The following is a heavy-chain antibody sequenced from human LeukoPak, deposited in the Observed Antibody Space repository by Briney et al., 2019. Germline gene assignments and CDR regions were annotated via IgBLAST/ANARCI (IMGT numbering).Heavy chain of an antibody. D-gene: IGHD3-3*01. CDR2: IYYSGST. CDR1: GGSISSSSYY. Sequence: SETLSLTCTVSGGSISSSSYYWGWIRQPPGKGLEWIGSIYYSGSTYYNPSPKSRVTISVDTSKNQFSLKLSSVTAADTAVYYCARQGDFWSGYYPPDDYWGQGTLVTVSS. CDR3: ARQGDFWSGYYPPDDY. V-gene: IGHV4-39*01. J-gene: IGHJ4*02.